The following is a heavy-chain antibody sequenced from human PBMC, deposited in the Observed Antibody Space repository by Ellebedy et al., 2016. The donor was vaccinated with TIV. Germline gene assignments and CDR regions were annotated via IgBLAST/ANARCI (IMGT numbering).Heavy chain of an antibody. CDR2: IYWDDEK. D-gene: IGHD2-21*02. CDR1: GFALTTSGVG. V-gene: IGHV2-5*02. Sequence: SGPTLVKPTQTLTLTCTFSGFALTTSGVGVGWIRQAPGKALEWLALIYWDDEKRYRPSLKSRLTITKDTSKDQVVLTMTNMDPVETGTYYCAHRLGSYGDFYFDQWGQGTLVTVSS. CDR3: AHRLGSYGDFYFDQ. J-gene: IGHJ4*02.